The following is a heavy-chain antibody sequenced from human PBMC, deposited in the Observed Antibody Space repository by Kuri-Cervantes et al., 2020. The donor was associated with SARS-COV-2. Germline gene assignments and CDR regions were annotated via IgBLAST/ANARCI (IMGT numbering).Heavy chain of an antibody. CDR3: ARGGGGCSSTSCYGFNWFDP. J-gene: IGHJ5*02. CDR1: GGSISSGGYS. V-gene: IGHV4-30-2*01. D-gene: IGHD2-2*01. CDR2: IYHSGST. Sequence: SQTLSLTCAVSGGSISSGGYSWSWIRQPPGKGLEWIGYIYHSGSTYYNPSLKSRVTISVDRSKNQFSLKLNSVTAADTAVYYCARGGGGCSSTSCYGFNWFDPWGRGTLVTVSS.